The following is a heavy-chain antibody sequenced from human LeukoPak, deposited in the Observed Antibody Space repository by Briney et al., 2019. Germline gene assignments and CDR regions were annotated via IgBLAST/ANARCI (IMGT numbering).Heavy chain of an antibody. V-gene: IGHV3-23*01. CDR2: ISGSGGST. CDR1: GFTFSSYA. CDR3: AGGRSSSGRYVGYYYYYGLDV. J-gene: IGHJ6*02. D-gene: IGHD6-19*01. Sequence: GGSLRLSCAASGFTFSSYAMSWVRQAPGKGLEWVSAISGSGGSTYYADSVKGRFTISRDNSKNTLYLQMNSLRAEDTAVYYGAGGRSSSGRYVGYYYYYGLDVWGQGTTVTVSS.